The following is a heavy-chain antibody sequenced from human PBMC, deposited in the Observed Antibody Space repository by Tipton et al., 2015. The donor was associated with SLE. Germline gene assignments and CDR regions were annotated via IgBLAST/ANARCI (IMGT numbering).Heavy chain of an antibody. CDR1: GGSISSSSYY. CDR3: ERGYYYSYYMDV. J-gene: IGHJ6*03. V-gene: IGHV4-39*07. Sequence: TLSLTCTVSGGSISSSSYYWGWIRQPPGKGLEWIGSIYYSGSTYYNPSLKSRVTISVDTSKNQFSLKLSSVTAADTAVYYCERGYYYSYYMDVWGKGTTVTVSS. CDR2: IYYSGST.